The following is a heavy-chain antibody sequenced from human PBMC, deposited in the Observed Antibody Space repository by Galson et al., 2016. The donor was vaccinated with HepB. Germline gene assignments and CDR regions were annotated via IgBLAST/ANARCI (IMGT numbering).Heavy chain of an antibody. CDR2: IYSGGST. D-gene: IGHD6-19*01. CDR1: GFIVSYNY. J-gene: IGHJ4*02. V-gene: IGHV3-53*01. CDR3: AGRHSQWPH. Sequence: SLRLSCAVSGFIVSYNYMIWVRQAPGKGLEWVSLIYSGGSTSYADSVKGRFTISRDSSQNTLYLQMNSLRAEDTAVYYCAGRHSQWPHWGQGTLVTVSS.